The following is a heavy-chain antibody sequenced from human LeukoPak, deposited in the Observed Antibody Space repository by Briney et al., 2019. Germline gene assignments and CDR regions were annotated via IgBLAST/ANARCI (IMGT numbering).Heavy chain of an antibody. J-gene: IGHJ6*02. CDR3: ARDGSSSWYYDYYYGMDV. V-gene: IGHV1-18*01. CDR1: GYTFTSYG. Sequence: GASVKVSCKASGYTFTSYGISWVRQAPGQGLEWMGWINTYNGNTHYAQKLQGRVTMTTDTATSTAYMELRSLRSDDTAAYYCARDGSSSWYYDYYYGMDVWGQGTTVTVSS. D-gene: IGHD6-13*01. CDR2: INTYNGNT.